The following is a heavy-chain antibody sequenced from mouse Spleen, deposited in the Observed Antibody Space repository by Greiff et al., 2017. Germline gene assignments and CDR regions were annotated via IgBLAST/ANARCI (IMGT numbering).Heavy chain of an antibody. CDR3: ARSGFYYYYFDY. CDR1: GFTFSSFG. Sequence: EVKLMESGGGLVQPGGSRKLSCAASGFTFSSFGMHWVRQAPEKGLEWVAYISSGSSTIYYADTVKGRFTISRDNPKNTLFLRMTSLRSEDTAMYYCARSGFYYYYFDYWGQGTTLTVSS. J-gene: IGHJ2*01. CDR2: ISSGSSTI. D-gene: IGHD1-1*01. V-gene: IGHV5-17*02.